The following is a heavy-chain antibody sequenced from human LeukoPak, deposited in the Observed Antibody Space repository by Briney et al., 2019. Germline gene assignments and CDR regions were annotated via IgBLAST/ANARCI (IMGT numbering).Heavy chain of an antibody. J-gene: IGHJ4*02. CDR1: GGSISGSSYY. Sequence: SETLSLTCTVSGGSISGSSYYWGWIRQPPGKGLEWIGSIYYSGSTYYNPSLKSRVTISVDTSKNQFSLKLSSVTAADTAVYYCAGHYYGSGSSFDYWGQGTLVTVSS. V-gene: IGHV4-39*01. D-gene: IGHD3-10*01. CDR3: AGHYYGSGSSFDY. CDR2: IYYSGST.